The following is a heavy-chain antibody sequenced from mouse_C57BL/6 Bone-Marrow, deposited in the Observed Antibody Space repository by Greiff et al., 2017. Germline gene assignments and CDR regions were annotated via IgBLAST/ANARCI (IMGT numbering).Heavy chain of an antibody. CDR3: ARSNWDYFYY. J-gene: IGHJ2*01. CDR2: INYDGSST. Sequence: EVQRVESEGGLVQPGSSMKLSCTASGFTFSDYYMAWVRQVPEKGLEWVANINYDGSSTYYLDSLKSRFIISRDNAKNILYLQMSSLKSEDTATYYCARSNWDYFYYWGQGTTLTVSS. CDR1: GFTFSDYY. V-gene: IGHV5-16*01. D-gene: IGHD4-1*01.